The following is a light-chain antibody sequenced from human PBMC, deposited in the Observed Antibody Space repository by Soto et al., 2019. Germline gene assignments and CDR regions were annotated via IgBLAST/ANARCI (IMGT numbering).Light chain of an antibody. J-gene: IGLJ2*01. Sequence: QSVLTQPPSVSGAPGQRVTISCTGSSSNIGAGYDVHWYQQLPGTAPKLLIYGTSNRPSGVPDRFSGSKSGTSASLAITGLQAEDEADYSCQSYDSSLSGWVFGGGTKRTVL. CDR2: GTS. CDR3: QSYDSSLSGWV. V-gene: IGLV1-40*01. CDR1: SSNIGAGYD.